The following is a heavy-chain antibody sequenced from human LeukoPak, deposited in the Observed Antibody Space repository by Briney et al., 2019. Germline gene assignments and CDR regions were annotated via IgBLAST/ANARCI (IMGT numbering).Heavy chain of an antibody. V-gene: IGHV4-59*12. CDR1: GGSISTYY. D-gene: IGHD3-9*01. CDR2: IHYSGST. CDR3: ARETPLRYFDP. J-gene: IGHJ5*02. Sequence: SETLSLTCTVSGGSISTYYWDWIRQPPGKGLEWIGYIHYSGSTNYNPSLKSRVTISVDTSKNQFSLNLTSVTAADTAVYYCARETPLRYFDPWGQGTLVTVSS.